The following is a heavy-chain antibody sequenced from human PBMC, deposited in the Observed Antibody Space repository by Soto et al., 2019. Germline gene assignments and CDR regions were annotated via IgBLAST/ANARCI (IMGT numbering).Heavy chain of an antibody. J-gene: IGHJ4*02. CDR2: IIPILGIA. D-gene: IGHD2-21*01. CDR1: GGTFSSYT. V-gene: IGHV1-69*02. Sequence: SVKVSCKASGGTFSSYTISWVRQAPGQGLEWMGRIIPILGIANYAQKFQGRVTITADKSTSTAYMELSSLRSEDTAVYYCAGGADLYFLLVSVWGQGTLVTVSS. CDR3: AGGADLYFLLVSV.